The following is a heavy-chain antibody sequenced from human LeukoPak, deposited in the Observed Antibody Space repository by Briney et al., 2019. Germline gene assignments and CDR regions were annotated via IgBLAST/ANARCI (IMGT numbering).Heavy chain of an antibody. CDR3: ARDPDYRGSQRHGYFDY. CDR1: RFTFSDYW. J-gene: IGHJ4*02. D-gene: IGHD3-16*01. Sequence: GGSLRLSCAASRFTFSDYWMSWVRQAPGKGLEWVAYIKRDGSDIYYVDSVKGRFIISRDNAKNSLYLQMNSLRAEDTAVYYCARDPDYRGSQRHGYFDYWGQGTLVTVSS. CDR2: IKRDGSDI. V-gene: IGHV3-7*01.